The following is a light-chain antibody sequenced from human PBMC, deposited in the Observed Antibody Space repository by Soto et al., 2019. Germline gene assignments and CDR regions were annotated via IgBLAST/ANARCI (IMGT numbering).Light chain of an antibody. CDR3: SSYTSSSTL. CDR1: STDFVSYNR. V-gene: IGLV2-18*02. CDR2: EVS. J-gene: IGLJ2*01. Sequence: QSALTQPPSVSGSPGQSVTISCTGTSTDFVSYNRVSWYQQPPGTAPKLIIYEVSNRPSGVSNRFSGSKSGNTASLTISGLQAEDEADYYCSSYTSSSTLFGGGTKLTVL.